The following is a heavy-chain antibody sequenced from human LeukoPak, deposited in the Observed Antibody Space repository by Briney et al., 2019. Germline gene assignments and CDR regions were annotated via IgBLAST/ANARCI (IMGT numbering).Heavy chain of an antibody. CDR2: ISSSSSYI. CDR3: ARDPYYYDSSGYYPIDY. J-gene: IGHJ4*02. CDR1: GFTFSSYS. Sequence: GGSLRLSCAASGFTFSSYSMNWVRQAPGKGLEWVSSISSSSSYIYYADSVKGRFTISRDNAKNSLYLQMDSLRAEDTAVYYCARDPYYYDSSGYYPIDYWGQGTLVTVSS. V-gene: IGHV3-21*01. D-gene: IGHD3-22*01.